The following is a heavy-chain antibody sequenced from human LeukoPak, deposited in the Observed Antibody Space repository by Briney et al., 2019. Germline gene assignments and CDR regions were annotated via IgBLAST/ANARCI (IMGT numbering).Heavy chain of an antibody. CDR2: IYYSGST. D-gene: IGHD2-2*01. Sequence: SETLSLTCTVSGGSISSSSYYWGWHRQPPGKGLEGTVNIYYSGSTYYNASLQRRVTISVDTSKNQFSLKLSSVTAADTAVYYCARQVVVVPAAKGLYYDFWSGLPVYWFDPWGQGTLVTVSS. J-gene: IGHJ5*02. CDR3: ARQVVVVPAAKGLYYDFWSGLPVYWFDP. CDR1: GGSISSSSYY. V-gene: IGHV4-39*01.